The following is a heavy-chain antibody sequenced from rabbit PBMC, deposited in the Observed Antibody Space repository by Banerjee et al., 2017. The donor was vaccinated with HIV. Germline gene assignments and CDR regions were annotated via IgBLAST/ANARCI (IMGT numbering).Heavy chain of an antibody. V-gene: IGHV1S45*01. CDR3: ARDLAGVIGWNFDL. J-gene: IGHJ4*01. CDR2: IYAGRSGYT. Sequence: QEQLVESGGGLVQPEGSLTLTCTASGFTISSRYYMCWVRQAPGKGLEWIGCIYAGRSGYTDYASWAKGRFTISRTSSTTVALQMTSLTAADTATYFCARDLAGVIGWNFDLWGPGTLVTVS. CDR1: GFTISSRYY. D-gene: IGHD4-1*01.